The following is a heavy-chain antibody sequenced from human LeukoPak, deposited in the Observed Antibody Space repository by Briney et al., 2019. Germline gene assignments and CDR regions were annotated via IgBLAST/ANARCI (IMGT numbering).Heavy chain of an antibody. CDR3: ARGGQSFTYYDILTGSFDY. D-gene: IGHD3-9*01. CDR2: ISSSSSTI. V-gene: IGHV3-48*04. Sequence: PGGSLRLSCAASGFTFSSYSMNWVRQAPGKGLEWVSYISSSSSTIYYADSVKGRFTISRDNAKNSLYLQMNSLRAEDTAVYYCARGGQSFTYYDILTGSFDYWGQGTLVTVSS. J-gene: IGHJ4*02. CDR1: GFTFSSYS.